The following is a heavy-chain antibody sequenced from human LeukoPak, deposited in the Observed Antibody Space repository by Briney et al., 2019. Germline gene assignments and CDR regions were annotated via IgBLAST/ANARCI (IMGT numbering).Heavy chain of an antibody. Sequence: SETLSLTCTVSGDSISSNSYYWGWIRQPPGKGLEWIGSIYYSGSTYYNPSLKSRVTMSVDTSKNQFSLKLSSVTAADTAVYYCARQGANWFDPWGQGTLVTVSS. CDR2: IYYSGST. CDR3: ARQGANWFDP. V-gene: IGHV4-39*01. J-gene: IGHJ5*02. D-gene: IGHD3-16*01. CDR1: GDSISSNSYY.